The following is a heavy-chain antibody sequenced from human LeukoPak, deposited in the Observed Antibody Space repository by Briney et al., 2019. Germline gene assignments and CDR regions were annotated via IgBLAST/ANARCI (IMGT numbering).Heavy chain of an antibody. J-gene: IGHJ3*02. D-gene: IGHD2-15*01. CDR3: VRKEAMLVVPDHAFDI. Sequence: SETLSLTSTVSGGSISSGSHYGSWIRHPGGEGLACIGRIYTSGSTNYNPSLKSRVTVSVVTSKNQSSLKLSSVTAADTAVYYCVRKEAMLVVPDHAFDIWGQGTMVTVSS. CDR1: GGSISSGSHY. V-gene: IGHV4-61*02. CDR2: IYTSGST.